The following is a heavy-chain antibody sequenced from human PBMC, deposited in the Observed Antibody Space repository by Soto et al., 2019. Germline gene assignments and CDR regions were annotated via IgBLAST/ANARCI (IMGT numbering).Heavy chain of an antibody. CDR3: AADRKIVGTIGAFDF. CDR1: GVTFSSYA. Sequence: GASVKVSCKASGVTFSSYAISWVRQAPGKGLEWMGRSAPEEGEPIYPQKFQGRVSMTEDPSTDTAYMELTSLRSEDTAVYFCAADRKIVGTIGAFDFWGQGTLVTVSS. V-gene: IGHV1-24*01. J-gene: IGHJ4*02. CDR2: SAPEEGEP. D-gene: IGHD1-26*01.